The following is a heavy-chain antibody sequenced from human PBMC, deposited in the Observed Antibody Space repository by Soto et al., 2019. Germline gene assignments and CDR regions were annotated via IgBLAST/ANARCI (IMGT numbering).Heavy chain of an antibody. D-gene: IGHD2-8*01. Sequence: QVQLQESGPGLVTPSGTLSLTCSVSGVSISRSNWWTWVRQAPGKGLEWIGELYPSGGTTYNPSLQNRVTISVDYSKNHLSLTLTSVTAADTAVYHCARCLHCSNGGRFDPWGQGALVTVSS. CDR2: LYPSGGT. V-gene: IGHV4-4*02. CDR1: GVSISRSNW. J-gene: IGHJ5*02. CDR3: ARCLHCSNGGRFDP.